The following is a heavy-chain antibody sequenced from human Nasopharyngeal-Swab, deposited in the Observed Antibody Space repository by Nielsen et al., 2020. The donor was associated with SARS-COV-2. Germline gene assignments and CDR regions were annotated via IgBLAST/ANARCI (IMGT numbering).Heavy chain of an antibody. V-gene: IGHV4-38-2*02. J-gene: IGHJ4*02. D-gene: IGHD1-26*01. CDR3: ARVIVGADYFDY. CDR2: IYHSGST. CDR1: GYSISSGYY. Sequence: SETLSLTCTVSGYSISSGYYWGWIRQPPGKGLEWIGSIYHSGSTYYNPSLKSRVTISVDTSKNQFSLKLSSVTAADTAVYYCARVIVGADYFDYWGQGTLVTVSS.